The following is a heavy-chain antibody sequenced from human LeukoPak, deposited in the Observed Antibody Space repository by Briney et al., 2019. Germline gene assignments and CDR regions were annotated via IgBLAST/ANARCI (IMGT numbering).Heavy chain of an antibody. J-gene: IGHJ5*02. CDR1: GYTFTSYG. Sequence: ASVKVSCRASGYTFTSYGISWVRQAPGQGLEWMGWISAYNGNTNYAQKLQGRVTMTTDTSTSTAYMELRSLRSDDTAVYYCAREIVGDYDFWSEIRQYWFDPWGQGTLVTVSS. V-gene: IGHV1-18*01. CDR3: AREIVGDYDFWSEIRQYWFDP. D-gene: IGHD3-3*01. CDR2: ISAYNGNT.